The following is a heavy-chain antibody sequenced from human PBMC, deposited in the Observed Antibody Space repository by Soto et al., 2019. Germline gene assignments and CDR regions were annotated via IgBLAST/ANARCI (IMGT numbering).Heavy chain of an antibody. CDR1: GYTFTSYG. J-gene: IGHJ6*04. CDR2: ISAYNGNT. V-gene: IGHV1-18*01. D-gene: IGHD3-10*01. CDR3: ARAVVRGQVYYYYGMDV. Sequence: GASVKVSCKASGYTFTSYGISWVRQAPGEGLEWMGWISAYNGNTNYAQKLQGRVTMTTDTSTSTAYMELRSLRSDDTAVYYCARAVVRGQVYYYYGMDVWGKGTTVTVSS.